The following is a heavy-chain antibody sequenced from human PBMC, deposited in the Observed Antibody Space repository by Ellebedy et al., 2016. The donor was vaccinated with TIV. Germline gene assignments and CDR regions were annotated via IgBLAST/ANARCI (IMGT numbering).Heavy chain of an antibody. J-gene: IGHJ4*02. CDR2: ISGTGFNT. CDR1: GFTLSTYA. D-gene: IGHD5-24*01. CDR3: ARDGYNQIPYDF. Sequence: GGSLRLXXAVSGFTLSTYAMAWVRQAPGKGLEWVSYISGTGFNTYYADSVKGRFTISRDNSKNTLYLQMDSLGAEDTAVYYCARDGYNQIPYDFWGQGALVTVSS. V-gene: IGHV3-23*01.